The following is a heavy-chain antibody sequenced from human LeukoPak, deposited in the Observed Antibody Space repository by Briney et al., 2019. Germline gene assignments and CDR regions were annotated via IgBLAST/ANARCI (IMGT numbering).Heavy chain of an antibody. V-gene: IGHV3-23*01. Sequence: PGVSLRLSCTASGFTFSNYAMSWVRQAPGKGLEWVSDQSDTGAYTNYVGSAKGRFTISRDNSKNTLWLQMNSLRAEDTAVYYCARKWNVGFDIWSQGTMVTVSS. D-gene: IGHD1-1*01. CDR2: QSDTGAYT. J-gene: IGHJ3*02. CDR3: ARKWNVGFDI. CDR1: GFTFSNYA.